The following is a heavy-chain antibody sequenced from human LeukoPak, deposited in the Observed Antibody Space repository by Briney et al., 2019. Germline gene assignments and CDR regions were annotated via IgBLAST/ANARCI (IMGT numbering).Heavy chain of an antibody. D-gene: IGHD2-21*01. CDR1: GDSISSPSSY. V-gene: IGHV4-39*07. J-gene: IGHJ6*03. CDR3: ARILARQFTSFSDSRPYSYYYMDV. Sequence: SEPLSLTCTVSGDSISSPSSYWGWLRQPPEKGLEWIATIHSSGSTYSNPSLKSRVTISVRTSKNQLSLKLISLTAADTAVYYCARILARQFTSFSDSRPYSYYYMDVWGKGTTVTVSS. CDR2: IHSSGST.